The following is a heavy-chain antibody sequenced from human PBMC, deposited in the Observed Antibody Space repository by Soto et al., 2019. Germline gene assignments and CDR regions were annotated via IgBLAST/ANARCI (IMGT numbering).Heavy chain of an antibody. CDR2: AYHNGLT. Sequence: QVQLQESGPGLVKPSGTLSLTCAVSGDSVTSNVWWSWVRQPPGKGLEWIGEAYHNGLTDYNPSLKSRVTMSVDTSKNEFSLKLTSLTAADKAIYYCARDAAVPGESDRFEYWGQGTLVTVSS. V-gene: IGHV4-4*02. D-gene: IGHD6-19*01. J-gene: IGHJ4*02. CDR1: GDSVTSNVW. CDR3: ARDAAVPGESDRFEY.